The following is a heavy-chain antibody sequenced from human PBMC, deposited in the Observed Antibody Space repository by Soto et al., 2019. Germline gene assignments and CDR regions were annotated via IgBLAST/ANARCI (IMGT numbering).Heavy chain of an antibody. D-gene: IGHD6-19*01. CDR1: GDSISNSRR. CDR2: ISHSGDT. CDR3: AYSTGWYRHDV. J-gene: IGHJ3*01. Sequence: QVQLQESGPGLVKPSGTLSLTCAVSGDSISNSRRWTWVRQPPGKGLEWIGDISHSGDTNYNPSLKSRVFISVDKSQNQFSLKVSSVTAADTAVYYCAYSTGWYRHDVWGQGTLVTVSS. V-gene: IGHV4-4*02.